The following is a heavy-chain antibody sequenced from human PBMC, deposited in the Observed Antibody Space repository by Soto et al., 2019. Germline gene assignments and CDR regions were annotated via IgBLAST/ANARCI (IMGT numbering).Heavy chain of an antibody. J-gene: IGHJ6*02. CDR3: ARRGPGYCSSTSCHYSYYGMDV. Sequence: SETLSLTCAVYGGSFINYYWSWIRQPPGKGLEWIGEINHSGSTNYNPSLKSRVTISVDTSENQFSLKLTSVTAADTAVYYCARRGPGYCSSTSCHYSYYGMDVWGQGTTVTVSS. CDR1: GGSFINYY. D-gene: IGHD2-2*03. V-gene: IGHV4-34*01. CDR2: INHSGST.